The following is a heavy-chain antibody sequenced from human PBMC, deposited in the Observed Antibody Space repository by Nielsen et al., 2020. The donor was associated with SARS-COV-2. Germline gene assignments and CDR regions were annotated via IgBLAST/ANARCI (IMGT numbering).Heavy chain of an antibody. Sequence: ASVQVSCKASGYTFTGYYMHWVRQAPGQGLEWMGRINPNSGGTNYAQKFQGRVTMTRDTSISTAYMELSRLRSDDTAVYYCARGGYSYGHGGFDYWGQGTLVTVSS. CDR2: INPNSGGT. CDR1: GYTFTGYY. J-gene: IGHJ4*02. D-gene: IGHD5-18*01. V-gene: IGHV1-2*06. CDR3: ARGGYSYGHGGFDY.